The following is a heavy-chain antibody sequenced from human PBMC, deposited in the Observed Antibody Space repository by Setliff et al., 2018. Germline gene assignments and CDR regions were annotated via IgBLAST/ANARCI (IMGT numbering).Heavy chain of an antibody. CDR2: INISGGTS. Sequence: ASVKVSCKASGYTFTKYYMYWVRQAPGQGLEWMGIINISGGTSSYEQKFQGRFTISRDISKNTLYLQMNSLRPEDTAVYYCAKDRGTGWYMVFNWGQGTLVTVSS. D-gene: IGHD6-19*01. V-gene: IGHV1-46*01. J-gene: IGHJ4*02. CDR1: GYTFTKYY. CDR3: AKDRGTGWYMVFN.